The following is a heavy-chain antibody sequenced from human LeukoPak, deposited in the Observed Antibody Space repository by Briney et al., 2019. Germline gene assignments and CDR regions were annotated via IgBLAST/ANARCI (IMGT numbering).Heavy chain of an antibody. J-gene: IGHJ4*02. CDR1: GGSIFSYY. D-gene: IGHD4-23*01. CDR3: ARRGAVYAGNDFDY. V-gene: IGHV4-59*08. Sequence: SETLSLTCNVSGGSIFSYYWRWIRQPPGKGLEWIGYISYRGYTKYNPSLKSRVTISVDTSKNQFSLKVNSVTAADTAVYYCARRGAVYAGNDFDYWGQGTLVSVST. CDR2: ISYRGYT.